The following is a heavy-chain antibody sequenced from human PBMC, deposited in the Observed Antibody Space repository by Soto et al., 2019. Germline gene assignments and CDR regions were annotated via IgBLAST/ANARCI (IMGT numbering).Heavy chain of an antibody. J-gene: IGHJ4*02. CDR3: ARDPRYNWNEGGLDY. D-gene: IGHD1-20*01. CDR1: GFTFSSYA. CDR2: ISYDGSNK. V-gene: IGHV3-30-3*01. Sequence: QVQLVESGRGVVQPGRSLRLSCAASGFTFSSYAMHWVRQAPGKGLEWVAVISYDGSNKYYADSVKGRFTISRDNSKNTLYLQMNSLRAEDTAVYYCARDPRYNWNEGGLDYWGQGTLVTVSS.